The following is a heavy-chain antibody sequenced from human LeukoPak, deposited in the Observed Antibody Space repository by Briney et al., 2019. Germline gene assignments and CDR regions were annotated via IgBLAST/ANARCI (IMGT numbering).Heavy chain of an antibody. Sequence: GGTLRLSCAASGFTFSSYGMSWVRQAPGKGLEWVSAISGSGFSTYYADSVKGRFTISRDNSKNTLYLQMNSLRAEDTAVYYCARVYYGSGSYYNPANYMDVWGKGTTVTISS. J-gene: IGHJ6*03. CDR2: ISGSGFST. D-gene: IGHD3-10*01. CDR3: ARVYYGSGSYYNPANYMDV. CDR1: GFTFSSYG. V-gene: IGHV3-23*01.